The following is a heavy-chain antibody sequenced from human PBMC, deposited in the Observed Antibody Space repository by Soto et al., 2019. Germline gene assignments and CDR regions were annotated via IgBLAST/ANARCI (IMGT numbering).Heavy chain of an antibody. Sequence: PGGSLRLSCAASGFTFSSYAMHWVRQAPGKGLEWVAVISYDGSNKYYADSVKGRFTISRDNSKNTLYLQMNSLRAEDTAVYYCARVGGLGLMVYAISTPPGYWGQGTLVTVSS. CDR1: GFTFSSYA. D-gene: IGHD2-8*01. J-gene: IGHJ4*02. V-gene: IGHV3-30-3*01. CDR2: ISYDGSNK. CDR3: ARVGGLGLMVYAISTPPGY.